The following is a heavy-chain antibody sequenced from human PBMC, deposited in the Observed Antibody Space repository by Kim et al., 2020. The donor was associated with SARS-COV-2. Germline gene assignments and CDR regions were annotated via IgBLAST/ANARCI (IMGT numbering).Heavy chain of an antibody. D-gene: IGHD2-2*01. CDR1: GFTFSSYA. CDR2: ITGSGGST. CDR3: ATRGGYCSTTSCFDY. Sequence: GGSLRLSCAASGFTFSSYAMSWVRQAPGKGLEWVSAITGSGGSTYYADSVKGRFTISRDNSKNTLYLQMNSLRAEDTAVYYCATRGGYCSTTSCFDYWGQGTLVTVSS. V-gene: IGHV3-23*01. J-gene: IGHJ4*02.